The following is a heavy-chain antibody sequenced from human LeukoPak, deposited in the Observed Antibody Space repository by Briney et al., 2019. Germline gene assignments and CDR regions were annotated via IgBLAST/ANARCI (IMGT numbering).Heavy chain of an antibody. J-gene: IGHJ6*02. V-gene: IGHV4-59*08. CDR1: GGSISSYY. CDR3: ARSSKSYYDSSGYFYYYYGMDV. CDR2: ISYTGSP. D-gene: IGHD3-22*01. Sequence: SETLSLTCTVSGGSISSYYWSWIRQPPGKGLEWIGFISYTGSPNYSPSLKSRVTLSVDASKNQFSLRLSSVTAADTAVYYCARSSKSYYDSSGYFYYYYGMDVWGQGTTVTVSS.